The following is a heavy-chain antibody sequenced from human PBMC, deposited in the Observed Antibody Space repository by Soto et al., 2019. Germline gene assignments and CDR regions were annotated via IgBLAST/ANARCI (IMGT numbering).Heavy chain of an antibody. V-gene: IGHV3-30-3*01. CDR3: ARDLHWFGGYDSSGYRPHDAFDI. J-gene: IGHJ3*02. CDR2: ISYDGSNK. CDR1: GFTFSSYA. Sequence: GGSLRLSCAASGFTFSSYAMHWVRQAPGKGLEWVAVISYDGSNKYYADSGKGRFTISRDNSKNTLYRQMNSLRAEDTAVYYCARDLHWFGGYDSSGYRPHDAFDIWGQGTMVTVSS. D-gene: IGHD3-22*01.